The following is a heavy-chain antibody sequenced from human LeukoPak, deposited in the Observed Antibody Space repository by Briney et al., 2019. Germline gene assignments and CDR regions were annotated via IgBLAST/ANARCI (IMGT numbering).Heavy chain of an antibody. V-gene: IGHV3-7*01. CDR3: AREPMVRGAISFFDY. CDR1: GFTLSSYW. CDR2: IKQDGSEK. J-gene: IGHJ4*02. D-gene: IGHD3-10*01. Sequence: GGSLRLSCAASGFTLSSYWMSWVRQTPGKGLEWVANIKQDGSEKYYVDSVKGRFTISRDNAKNSLYLQMNSLRAEGTAVHYCAREPMVRGAISFFDYWGQGTLVTVSS.